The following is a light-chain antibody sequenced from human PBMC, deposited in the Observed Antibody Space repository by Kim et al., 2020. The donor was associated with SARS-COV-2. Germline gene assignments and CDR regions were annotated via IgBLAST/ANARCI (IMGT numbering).Light chain of an antibody. J-gene: IGLJ3*02. V-gene: IGLV2-14*04. CDR1: SSDIGANYY. CDR3: SSYTTSSTWV. CDR2: DVN. Sequence: GQSITISCTGTSSDIGANYYVSWYQQHPGKAPKLMSYDVNKRPSGVSNRFSGSKSGNTASLTFSGLQAEDEADYYCSSYTTSSTWVFGGGTRLTVL.